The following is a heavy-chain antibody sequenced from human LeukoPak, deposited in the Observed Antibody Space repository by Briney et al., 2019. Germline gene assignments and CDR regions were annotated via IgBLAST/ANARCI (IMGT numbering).Heavy chain of an antibody. D-gene: IGHD1-26*01. CDR1: GYTFTGYY. Sequence: ASVKVSCKASGYTFTGYYMHWVRQAPGQGLGWMGWINPNSGGTNYAQKFQGRVTMTRDTSISTAYMELSRLRSDDTAVYYCARDVVGAIHYFDYWGQGTLVTVSS. V-gene: IGHV1-2*02. CDR3: ARDVVGAIHYFDY. CDR2: INPNSGGT. J-gene: IGHJ4*02.